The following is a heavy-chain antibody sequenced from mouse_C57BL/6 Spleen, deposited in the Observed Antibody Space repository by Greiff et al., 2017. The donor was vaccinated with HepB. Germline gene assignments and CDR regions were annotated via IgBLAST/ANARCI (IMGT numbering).Heavy chain of an antibody. V-gene: IGHV1-82*01. J-gene: IGHJ4*01. CDR1: GYAFSSSW. D-gene: IGHD1-1*01. CDR3: AYYGSSPYYYAMDY. Sequence: QVQLQQSGPELVKPGASVKISCKASGYAFSSSWMNWVKQRPGKGLEWIGRIYPGDGDTNYNGKFKGKATLTADKSSSTAYMQLSSLTSEDSAVYFCAYYGSSPYYYAMDYWGQGTSVTVSS. CDR2: IYPGDGDT.